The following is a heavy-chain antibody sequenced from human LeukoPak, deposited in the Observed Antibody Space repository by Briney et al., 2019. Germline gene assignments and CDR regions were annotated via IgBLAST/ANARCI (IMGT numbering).Heavy chain of an antibody. D-gene: IGHD6-13*01. V-gene: IGHV4-38-2*02. J-gene: IGHJ5*02. CDR1: GFTFGDYA. Sequence: LRLSCTASGFTFGDYAMSWVRQAPGKGLEWIGSIYHSGSTYYNPSLKSRVTISVDRSKNQFSLKLSSVTAADTAVYYCARALGGTAAGLYNWFDPWGQGTLVTVSS. CDR3: ARALGGTAAGLYNWFDP. CDR2: IYHSGST.